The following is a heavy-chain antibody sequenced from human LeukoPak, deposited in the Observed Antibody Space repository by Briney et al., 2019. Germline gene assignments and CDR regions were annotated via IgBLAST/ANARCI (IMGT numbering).Heavy chain of an antibody. Sequence: ASVKVSCKASGGTFSSYAISWVRQAPGQGLEWMGRIIPILDIANYAQKFQGRVTITADKSTSTAYMELSSLRSEDTAVYYCARDKRSHVRGGRISHVYDILTAPFAYFDYWGQGTLVTVSS. V-gene: IGHV1-69*04. D-gene: IGHD3-9*01. CDR1: GGTFSSYA. CDR3: ARDKRSHVRGGRISHVYDILTAPFAYFDY. CDR2: IIPILDIA. J-gene: IGHJ4*02.